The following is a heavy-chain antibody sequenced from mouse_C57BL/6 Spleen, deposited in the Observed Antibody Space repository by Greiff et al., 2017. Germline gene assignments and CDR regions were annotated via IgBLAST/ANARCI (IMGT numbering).Heavy chain of an antibody. CDR1: GYAFTSYW. V-gene: IGHV1-80*01. D-gene: IGHD2-4*01. CDR2: IYPADGYT. CDR3: ARAYYDYDCFDY. J-gene: IGHJ2*01. Sequence: VQLVEPGAELVMPGASVKISCNASGYAFTSYWMNWVKQRPGKGLEWIGQIYPADGYTNYNRKFKGKATLTADKSSSTAYMQLSSLTSEDSAVYFCARAYYDYDCFDYWGQGTTLAVS.